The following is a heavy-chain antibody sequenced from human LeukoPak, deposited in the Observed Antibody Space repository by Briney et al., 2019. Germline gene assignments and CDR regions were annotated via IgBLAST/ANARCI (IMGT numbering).Heavy chain of an antibody. CDR1: GGSVSSRDYY. Sequence: SQTLSLTCTVSGGSVSSRDYYWTWIRQSPGKGLEWVGLIYNSGTTYYSPSLKSRIAVSVDTSKNQFSLRLNSVTAADTAVYYCATIPEDRENYIDYWGQGTLVTVSS. CDR2: IYNSGTT. CDR3: ATIPEDRENYIDY. D-gene: IGHD1-14*01. V-gene: IGHV4-30-4*01. J-gene: IGHJ4*02.